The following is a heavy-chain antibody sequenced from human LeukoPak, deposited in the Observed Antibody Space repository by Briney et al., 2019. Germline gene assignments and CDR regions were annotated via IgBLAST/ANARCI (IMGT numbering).Heavy chain of an antibody. V-gene: IGHV1-2*06. CDR1: GYTFTGYH. Sequence: ASVKVSCKASGYTFTGYHMHWVRQAPGQGLEWMGRINPNSGDTNYAQNFQGRVTMTRDTSISTAYMEPSRLRSDDTAVYYCARDYCSSTSCLFVYWGQGTLVTVSS. J-gene: IGHJ4*02. D-gene: IGHD2-2*01. CDR3: ARDYCSSTSCLFVY. CDR2: INPNSGDT.